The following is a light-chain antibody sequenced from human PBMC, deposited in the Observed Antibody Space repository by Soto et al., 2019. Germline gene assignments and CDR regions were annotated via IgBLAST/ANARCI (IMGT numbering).Light chain of an antibody. V-gene: IGLV1-40*01. CDR3: QSYDSSLSGVL. CDR2: GNN. J-gene: IGLJ3*02. Sequence: QSVLTQPPSVSVAPGQRVTISCTGSSSNIGTSYDVHWYQQFPGTAPKLLIYGNNNRPSGVPDRFSGSKSGTSASLAITGLQVEDEADYYCQSYDSSLSGVLFGGGTKLTVL. CDR1: SSNIGTSYD.